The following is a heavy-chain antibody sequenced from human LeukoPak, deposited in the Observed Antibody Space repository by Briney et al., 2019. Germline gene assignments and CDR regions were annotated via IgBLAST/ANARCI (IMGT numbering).Heavy chain of an antibody. CDR1: GFPVSNFA. J-gene: IGHJ6*03. Sequence: PGGSLRLSCAASGFPVSNFAMSWARQAPGKGLEWVSTISGGGDNTYFADSVQGRFTISRDNSKNTLFLQMVSLRAEDPAVYYCAQFEGALLGNYYMDVWGKGTTVTVSS. CDR2: ISGGGDNT. V-gene: IGHV3-23*01. CDR3: AQFEGALLGNYYMDV.